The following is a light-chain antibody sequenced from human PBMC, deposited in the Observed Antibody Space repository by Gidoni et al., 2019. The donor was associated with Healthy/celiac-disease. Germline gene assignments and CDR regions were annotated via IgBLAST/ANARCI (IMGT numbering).Light chain of an antibody. Sequence: ELVLTQSPATLSLSPGERATLSCRASQSVSSYLAWYQQKPGQAPRLLIYDASNRATGIPARFSGSGSGTDFTLTISSLEPEDFAVYYCQQRSNWATFGQXTKVEIK. CDR2: DAS. J-gene: IGKJ1*01. V-gene: IGKV3-11*01. CDR3: QQRSNWAT. CDR1: QSVSSY.